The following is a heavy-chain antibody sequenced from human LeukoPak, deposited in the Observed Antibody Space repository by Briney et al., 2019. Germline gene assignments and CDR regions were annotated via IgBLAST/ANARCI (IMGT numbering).Heavy chain of an antibody. CDR3: ARTTTVRGTYYMDV. D-gene: IGHD3-10*01. CDR1: GGSISSYY. J-gene: IGHJ6*03. CDR2: IYYSGYT. Sequence: SETLSLTCTVSGGSISSYYWSWIRQPPGRGLEWIGYIYYSGYTNYNPSLKSRVTISVDTSKNQFSLKLSSVTAADTAVYYCARTTTVRGTYYMDVWAKGPRSPSP. V-gene: IGHV4-59*01.